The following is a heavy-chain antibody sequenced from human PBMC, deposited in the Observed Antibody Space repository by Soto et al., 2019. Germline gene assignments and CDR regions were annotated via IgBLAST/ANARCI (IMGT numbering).Heavy chain of an antibody. CDR3: AAGGTRWLHSPFDY. CDR2: FDPEDGET. J-gene: IGHJ4*02. D-gene: IGHD1-1*01. CDR1: GHTLTELS. V-gene: IGHV1-24*01. Sequence: QAQLLQSGAEVKKPGASVKVSCKVSGHTLTELSMHWVRQAPGRGLEWMGGFDPEDGETIFAQKFQGRVTMTEDTSTASPYMELTSLRSEDTAVYYCAAGGTRWLHSPFDYWGQGTRVTISS.